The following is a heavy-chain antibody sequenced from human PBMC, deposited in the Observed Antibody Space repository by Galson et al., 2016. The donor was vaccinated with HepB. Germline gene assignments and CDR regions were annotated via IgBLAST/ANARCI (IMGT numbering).Heavy chain of an antibody. J-gene: IGHJ3*02. CDR1: GITFNSAW. CDR3: TTRSYWHFLSPYRKYALDI. D-gene: IGHD3-3*02. Sequence: SLRLSCAASGITFNSAWMNWVRQSPGKGLEWVGRIKSKTDGGTKDYTAPVKGRFTVSRDDSKNMLYLQMNSLKTEDTGVYYCTTRSYWHFLSPYRKYALDIWGQGTLVTVSS. V-gene: IGHV3-15*01. CDR2: IKSKTDGGTK.